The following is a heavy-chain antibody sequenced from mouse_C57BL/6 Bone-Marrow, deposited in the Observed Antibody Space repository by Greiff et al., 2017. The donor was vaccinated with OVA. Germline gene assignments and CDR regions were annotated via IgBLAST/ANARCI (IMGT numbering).Heavy chain of an antibody. Sequence: EVKLMESGPELVKPGASVKLSCKASGYTFTDYNMHWVKQSHGQSLEWIGYINPNNGGTSYNQKFKGKATLTVHKSSSTAYMELRSLTSEEYAVDYCASWSYDYERYFDYWGQGTTLTVSA. V-gene: IGHV1-22*01. J-gene: IGHJ2*01. CDR1: GYTFTDYN. CDR2: INPNNGGT. D-gene: IGHD2-4*01. CDR3: ASWSYDYERYFDY.